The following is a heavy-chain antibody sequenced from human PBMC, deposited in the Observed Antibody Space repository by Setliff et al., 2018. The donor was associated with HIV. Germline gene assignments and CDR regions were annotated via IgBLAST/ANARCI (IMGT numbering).Heavy chain of an antibody. CDR1: GFTFSNFW. Sequence: GGSLRLSCAASGFTFSNFWMHWVRQAPGKGLVWVSRINSDGSTTDYADSVKGRFTISRDNAKNTLYLQMNSLRADDTAVYYCAAARRGVTMVRGVIISGNAFDIWGQGTMVTVSS. V-gene: IGHV3-74*01. CDR3: AAARRGVTMVRGVIISGNAFDI. D-gene: IGHD3-10*01. CDR2: INSDGSTT. J-gene: IGHJ3*02.